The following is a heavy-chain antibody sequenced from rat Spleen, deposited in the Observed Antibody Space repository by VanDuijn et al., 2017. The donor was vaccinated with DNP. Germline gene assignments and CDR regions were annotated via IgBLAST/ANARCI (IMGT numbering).Heavy chain of an antibody. J-gene: IGHJ1*01. D-gene: IGHD1-11*01. Sequence: QVQMKETGPGLVQTTQTLSVTCTVSGFSLTSYGVHWVRQAPGKGLAWMGIIWGDGSTNYNSALKSRLSISRDTSKSQVFLTMNSLQTDDTAVYYCAVLNYGGPVDFWGPGTMVTVSS. CDR2: IWGDGST. CDR1: GFSLTSYG. V-gene: IGHV2-77*01. CDR3: AVLNYGGPVDF.